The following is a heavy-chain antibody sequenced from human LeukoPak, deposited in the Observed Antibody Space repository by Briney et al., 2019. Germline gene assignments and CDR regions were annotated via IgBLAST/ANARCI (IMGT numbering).Heavy chain of an antibody. J-gene: IGHJ4*02. V-gene: IGHV1-2*02. Sequence: ASVKVSCKASGYTFTGYYIHWVRQAPGQGLEWMGWINPNSGGTNFAQNFQGRVTMTGDTSISTAYMELNSLRSDDTAVYFCTRGRGHDYWGQGTLVTVSS. CDR2: INPNSGGT. D-gene: IGHD3-10*01. CDR3: TRGRGHDY. CDR1: GYTFTGYY.